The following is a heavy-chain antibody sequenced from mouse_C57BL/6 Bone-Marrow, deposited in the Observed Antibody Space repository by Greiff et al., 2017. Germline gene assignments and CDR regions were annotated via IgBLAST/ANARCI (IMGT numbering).Heavy chain of an antibody. CDR2: INPSTGGT. V-gene: IGHV1-42*01. Sequence: VQLQQSGPELVKPGASVKISCKASGYSFTGYYMNWVKQSPEKSLEWIGEINPSTGGTTSNKNFKAKATLTVDKSSSTAYMQLKSLTSEDSAVYYCARRRQLRPFAYWGQGTLVTVSA. J-gene: IGHJ3*01. D-gene: IGHD3-2*02. CDR1: GYSFTGYY. CDR3: ARRRQLRPFAY.